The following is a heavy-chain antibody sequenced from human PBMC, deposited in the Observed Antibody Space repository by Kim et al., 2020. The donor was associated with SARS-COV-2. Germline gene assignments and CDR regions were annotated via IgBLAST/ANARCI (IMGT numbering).Heavy chain of an antibody. V-gene: IGHV3-30*18. J-gene: IGHJ6*01. CDR1: GFTFSSYG. Sequence: GGSLRLSCAASGFTFSSYGMHWVRQAPGKGLEWVAGISYDGSYNYYADSVKGRFTISRDNSKNTLYLQMNSLRAEDTAVYYCAKDVNAGYRVLEWPGWFFGMDVWGPGNTVTVSS. D-gene: IGHD3-3*01. CDR3: AKDVNAGYRVLEWPGWFFGMDV. CDR2: ISYDGSYN.